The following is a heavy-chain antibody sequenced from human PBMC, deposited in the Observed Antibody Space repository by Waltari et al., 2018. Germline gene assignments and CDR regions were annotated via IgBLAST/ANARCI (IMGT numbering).Heavy chain of an antibody. D-gene: IGHD2-2*01. Sequence: QLQVQESGPGLVKPPETLSLTCTVSGDSITNNLYSWGWIRQPPGKGLEWIGIFYYGGNTYYNPSLKSRVTISVDASKNQFSLEVTSVTAADTAVYYCARFCSNTICYATVDYWGQGTLVTVSS. CDR3: ARFCSNTICYATVDY. CDR1: GDSITNNLYS. V-gene: IGHV4-39*01. J-gene: IGHJ4*02. CDR2: FYYGGNT.